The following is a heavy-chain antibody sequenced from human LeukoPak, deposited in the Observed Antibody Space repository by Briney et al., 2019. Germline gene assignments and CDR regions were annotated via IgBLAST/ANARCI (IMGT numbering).Heavy chain of an antibody. CDR1: GFTFSSYT. Sequence: GGSLRLSCAVSGFTFSSYTMNWVRQAPGKGLEWVSAISGSGGSTYYADSVKGRFTISRDNAKNSLYLQMNSLRAEDTAVYYCARGFAYNDFWSGYSLTYMDVWGKGTTVTVSS. D-gene: IGHD3-3*01. CDR2: ISGSGGST. CDR3: ARGFAYNDFWSGYSLTYMDV. J-gene: IGHJ6*03. V-gene: IGHV3-23*01.